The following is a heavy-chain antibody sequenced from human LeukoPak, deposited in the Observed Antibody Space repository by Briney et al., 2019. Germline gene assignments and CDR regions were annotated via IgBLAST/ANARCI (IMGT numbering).Heavy chain of an antibody. CDR2: ISSSSSYT. CDR1: GFTFSSYS. V-gene: IGHV3-21*01. D-gene: IGHD3-9*01. CDR3: ARDTYYDILTGYYRAIWDAFDI. Sequence: GGSLRLSCAASGFTFSSYSMNWVRQAPGKGLEWVSSISSSSSYTYYADSMKGRFTISRDNAKNSLYLQMNSLRAEDTAVYYCARDTYYDILTGYYRAIWDAFDIWGQGTMVTVSS. J-gene: IGHJ3*02.